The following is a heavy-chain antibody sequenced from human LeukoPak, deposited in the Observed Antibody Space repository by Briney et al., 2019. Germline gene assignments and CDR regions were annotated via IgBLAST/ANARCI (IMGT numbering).Heavy chain of an antibody. Sequence: ASVKVSCKASGYTFTGYYMHWVRQAPGQGLEWMGWINPNSGGTNYAQKFQGRVTMTRDTSISTAYMELSRLRSDDTAVYYCARVSNYYGSGSYDWFGPWGQGTLVTVSS. CDR1: GYTFTGYY. J-gene: IGHJ5*02. CDR2: INPNSGGT. V-gene: IGHV1-2*02. D-gene: IGHD3-10*01. CDR3: ARVSNYYGSGSYDWFGP.